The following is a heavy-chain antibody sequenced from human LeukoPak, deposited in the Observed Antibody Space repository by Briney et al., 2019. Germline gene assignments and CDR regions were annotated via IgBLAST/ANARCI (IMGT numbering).Heavy chain of an antibody. CDR3: ARGRGEVWSSYYGSGNRYFFDY. J-gene: IGHJ4*02. D-gene: IGHD3-10*01. CDR1: GGSISSSSYY. Sequence: PSETLSLTCTVSGGSISSSSYYWGWIRQPPGKGLEWIGSIYYSGSTYYNPSLKSRVTISVDKSKNQFSLNLSSVTAADTAVYYCARGRGEVWSSYYGSGNRYFFDYWGQGTLVTVSS. CDR2: IYYSGST. V-gene: IGHV4-39*07.